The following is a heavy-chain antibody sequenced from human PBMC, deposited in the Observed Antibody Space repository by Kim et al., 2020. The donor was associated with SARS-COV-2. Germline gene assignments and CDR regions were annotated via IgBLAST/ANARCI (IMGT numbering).Heavy chain of an antibody. CDR2: GGST. V-gene: IGHV1-46*01. Sequence: GGSTTYAQKFQGRVTMTRDTSTSTVYMELSSLRSEDTAVYYCARARPFDHWGQGTLVTVSS. J-gene: IGHJ4*02. CDR3: ARARPFDH.